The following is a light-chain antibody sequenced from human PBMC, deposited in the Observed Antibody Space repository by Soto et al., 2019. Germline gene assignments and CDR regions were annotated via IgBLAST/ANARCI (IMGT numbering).Light chain of an antibody. CDR2: GLS. CDR3: QQYNSFPVT. J-gene: IGKJ4*01. CDR1: QGMSNF. V-gene: IGKV1-16*02. Sequence: DIQMTQSPSSVSAAVGDTVTITCRASQGMSNFLALFQQKPGKAPKSLIYGLSSLQSRVPSNFSGSGSDTDFTLTVSSVQPEDSAPYCCQQYNSFPVTFGGGTNVVIK.